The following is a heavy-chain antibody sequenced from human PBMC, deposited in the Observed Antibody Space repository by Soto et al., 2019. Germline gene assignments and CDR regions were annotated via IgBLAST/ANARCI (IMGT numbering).Heavy chain of an antibody. Sequence: EVQLVESGGDLVQPGRSLRLSCTTSGFTFGDYAVSWLRQAPGKGLEWVSFIRSKVSGGTADYAASVKGRFTISRDDSKSNAYLQINRLKIEYTAVDYCIRVRLGVRVFDIWGQGTMGTVSS. CDR1: GFTFGDYA. CDR3: IRVRLGVRVFDI. D-gene: IGHD2-8*01. V-gene: IGHV3-49*03. J-gene: IGHJ3*02. CDR2: IRSKVSGGTA.